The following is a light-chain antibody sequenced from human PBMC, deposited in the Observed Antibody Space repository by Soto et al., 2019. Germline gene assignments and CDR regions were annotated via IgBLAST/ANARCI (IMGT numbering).Light chain of an antibody. J-gene: IGKJ4*01. CDR2: AAS. CDR1: HRVSSS. V-gene: IGKV3-15*01. CDR3: QQYNNSPIT. Sequence: EIVMTQSPATLSVSLGERATLSCRASHRVSSSLDWYQQKPGQAPRXLIYAASPRQTDIPPRFSGSGSGTDFTLTISSLQSEDFAVYYCQQYNNSPITFGGGTQLDIK.